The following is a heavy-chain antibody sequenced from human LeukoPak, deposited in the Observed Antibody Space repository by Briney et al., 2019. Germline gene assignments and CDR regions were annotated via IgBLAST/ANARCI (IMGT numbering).Heavy chain of an antibody. CDR1: GFTFSSYA. CDR2: ISGNSGST. Sequence: PGGSPRLSCAASGFTFSSYAMSWVRQAPGKGLEWVSGISGNSGSTYYADSVKGRFTISRDNSKNTLYMQMNSLRAEDTAVYYCVRAQRDLDYWGQGTLVTVSS. V-gene: IGHV3-23*01. J-gene: IGHJ4*02. CDR3: VRAQRDLDY.